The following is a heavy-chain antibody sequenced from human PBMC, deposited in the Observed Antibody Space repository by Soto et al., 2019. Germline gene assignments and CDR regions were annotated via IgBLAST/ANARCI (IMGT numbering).Heavy chain of an antibody. J-gene: IGHJ2*01. CDR2: IYHSGST. V-gene: IGHV4-4*02. CDR3: ASKNDYYGYFDF. D-gene: IGHD4-17*01. Sequence: QVQLQESGPGLVKPSGTLSLTCAVSSGSISSSNWWSWVRQPPGKGLEWIGEIYHSGSTNYNPSLKSGVTISVDKSKNHFSLKLSSVTAADTAVYYCASKNDYYGYFDFWGRGTLVTVSS. CDR1: SGSISSSNW.